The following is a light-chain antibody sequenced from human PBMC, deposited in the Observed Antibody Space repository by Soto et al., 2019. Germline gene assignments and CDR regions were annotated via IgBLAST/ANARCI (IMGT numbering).Light chain of an antibody. CDR2: EVT. V-gene: IGLV2-14*01. J-gene: IGLJ1*01. CDR3: SSYTNINTRACV. CDR1: SGDIGSYNR. Sequence: QSVLTQPASVSGSPGQSITISCTGTSGDIGSYNRVSWYQQHPGKAPKLIIYEVTDRPSGVSNRFSGSKSRNTASLTISGLQAEDEAEYYCSSYTNINTRACVFGTGTKLTVL.